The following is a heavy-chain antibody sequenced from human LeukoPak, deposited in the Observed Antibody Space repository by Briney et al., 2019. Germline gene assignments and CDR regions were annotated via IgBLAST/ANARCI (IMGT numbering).Heavy chain of an antibody. D-gene: IGHD5-24*01. Sequence: PGGSLRLSCAASGFMFSSNWMSWVRLAPGKGLEWVSYISSSSSTIYYADSVKGRFTISRDNAKNSLYLQMNSLRAEDTAAYYCARGGYNYWGQGTLVTVSS. J-gene: IGHJ4*02. CDR2: ISSSSSTI. CDR1: GFMFSSNW. V-gene: IGHV3-48*01. CDR3: ARGGYNY.